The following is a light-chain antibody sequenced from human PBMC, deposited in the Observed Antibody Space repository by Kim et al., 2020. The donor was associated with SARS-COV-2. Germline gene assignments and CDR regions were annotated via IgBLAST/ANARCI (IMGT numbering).Light chain of an antibody. J-gene: IGLJ3*02. CDR2: TAS. CDR3: LLYYGGVWV. V-gene: IGLV7-43*01. CDR1: PVAVTSGYY. Sequence: PGGAVTLTCASNPVAVTSGYYPIWFQLKPRQAPKSMIHTASGRHSWTPARFSGSLLGGKAALSLSGVQPEEEAEYYCLLYYGGVWVFGGGTQLTVL.